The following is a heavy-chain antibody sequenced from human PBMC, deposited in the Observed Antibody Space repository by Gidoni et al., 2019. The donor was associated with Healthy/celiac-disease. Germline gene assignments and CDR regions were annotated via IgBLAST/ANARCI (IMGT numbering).Heavy chain of an antibody. Sequence: QLQLQESGPGLVKPSETLSLTCTVSGGSISSSSYYWGWIRQPPGKGLEWIGSIYYSGSTYYNPSLKSRVTISVDASKNQFSLKLSSVTAADTAVYYCARQAIAAARYAFDIWGQGTMVTVSS. CDR1: GGSISSSSYY. V-gene: IGHV4-39*01. CDR3: ARQAIAAARYAFDI. D-gene: IGHD6-13*01. J-gene: IGHJ3*02. CDR2: IYYSGST.